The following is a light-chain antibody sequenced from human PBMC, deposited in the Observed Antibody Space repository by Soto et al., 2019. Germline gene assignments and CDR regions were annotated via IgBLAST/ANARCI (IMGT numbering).Light chain of an antibody. CDR1: SSNIGSNT. V-gene: IGLV1-44*01. CDR2: SND. Sequence: QSVLTQPPSASGTPGQRVTISCSGRSSNIGSNTVNWYQQLPGTGPKLLMYSNDQRPSGVPDRFSGSKSGTSASLAISGLQFEDEADYYCVTWDDSLNGQVFGGGTKVTVL. J-gene: IGLJ2*01. CDR3: VTWDDSLNGQV.